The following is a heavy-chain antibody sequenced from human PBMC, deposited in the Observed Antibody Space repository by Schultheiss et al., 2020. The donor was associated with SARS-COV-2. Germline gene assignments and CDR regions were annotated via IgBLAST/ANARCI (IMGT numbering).Heavy chain of an antibody. CDR2: IYTSGST. Sequence: SETLSLTCTVSGGSISSYYWSWIRQPAGKGLEWIGRIYTSGSTNYNPSLKSRVTMLVDTSKNQFSLKLSSVTAADTAVYYWARSPMVRGGADYWCQGTLVTVAS. V-gene: IGHV4-4*07. D-gene: IGHD3-10*01. J-gene: IGHJ4*02. CDR1: GGSISSYY. CDR3: ARSPMVRGGADY.